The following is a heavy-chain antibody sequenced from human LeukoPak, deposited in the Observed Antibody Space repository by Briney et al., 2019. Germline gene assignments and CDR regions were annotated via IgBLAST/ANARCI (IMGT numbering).Heavy chain of an antibody. Sequence: GGSLRLSCAASGFTFSSYAMHWVRQAPGKGLEWVAAISYDGSNKYYADSVKGRFTISRDNSKNTLYLQMNSLRAEDAAVYYCARAWSSGWYGLDYWGQGTLVTVSS. CDR2: ISYDGSNK. J-gene: IGHJ4*02. D-gene: IGHD6-19*01. CDR3: ARAWSSGWYGLDY. V-gene: IGHV3-30-3*01. CDR1: GFTFSSYA.